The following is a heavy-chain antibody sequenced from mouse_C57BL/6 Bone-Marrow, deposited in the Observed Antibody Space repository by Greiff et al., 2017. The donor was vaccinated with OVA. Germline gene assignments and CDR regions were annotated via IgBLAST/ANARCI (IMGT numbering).Heavy chain of an antibody. CDR2: IHPNSGST. V-gene: IGHV1-64*01. J-gene: IGHJ3*01. Sequence: QVQLKESGAELVKPGASVKLSCKASGYTFTSYWMHWVKQRPGQGLEWIGMIHPNSGSTNYNEKFKSKATLTVDKSSSTAYMQLSSLTSEDSAVYYCAQRGSGSSPSFAYWGQGTLVTVSA. CDR1: GYTFTSYW. D-gene: IGHD1-1*01. CDR3: AQRGSGSSPSFAY.